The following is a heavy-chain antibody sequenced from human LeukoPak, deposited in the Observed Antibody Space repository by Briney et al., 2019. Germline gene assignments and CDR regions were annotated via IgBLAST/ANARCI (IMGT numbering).Heavy chain of an antibody. V-gene: IGHV4-4*07. CDR3: AGXGXXALRQGGVXY. CDR2: IYTSGST. Sequence: PSETLSXXCTVSGGSISSYYWSWIRQPAGKGLEWIGRIYTSGSTNYNPSLKSGVTISVDTSKNQFSLRLTSVNAEDTAVYYYAGXGXXALRQGGVXYWGQGTLXTVSS. CDR1: GGSISSYY. J-gene: IGHJ4*02. D-gene: IGHD3-10*01.